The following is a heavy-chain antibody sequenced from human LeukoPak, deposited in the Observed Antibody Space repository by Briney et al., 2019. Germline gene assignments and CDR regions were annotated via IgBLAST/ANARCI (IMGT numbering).Heavy chain of an antibody. Sequence: PGGSLRLSCAASGFTFSSYAMSWVRQAPGKGLEWVSAISGSGGSTYYADSVKGRFTISRDNSKNTLYLQMSSLRAEDTAVYYCVKDMGYIVGATSYYFDYWGQGTLVTVSS. V-gene: IGHV3-23*01. CDR3: VKDMGYIVGATSYYFDY. CDR2: ISGSGGST. D-gene: IGHD1-26*01. J-gene: IGHJ4*02. CDR1: GFTFSSYA.